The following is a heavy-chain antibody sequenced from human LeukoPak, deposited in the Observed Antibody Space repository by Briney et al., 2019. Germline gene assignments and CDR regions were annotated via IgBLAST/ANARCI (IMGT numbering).Heavy chain of an antibody. V-gene: IGHV4-34*01. CDR2: INHSGST. Sequence: PSETLSLICAVYGGSFSGYYWSWIRQPPGKGLEWIGEINHSGSTNYNPSLKSRVTISGDTSKNQFSLKLSSVPAADTAVYYCARVEYGHAAFDIWGQGTMVTVSS. CDR1: GGSFSGYY. J-gene: IGHJ3*02. D-gene: IGHD2/OR15-2a*01. CDR3: ARVEYGHAAFDI.